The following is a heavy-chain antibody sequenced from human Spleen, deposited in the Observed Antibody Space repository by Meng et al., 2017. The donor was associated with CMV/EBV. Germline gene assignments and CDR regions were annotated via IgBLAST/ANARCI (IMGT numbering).Heavy chain of an antibody. J-gene: IGHJ3*02. V-gene: IGHV3-30*02. Sequence: GGSLRLSCTGSGFTFGDYTLNWVRQAQGKGLEWVAFVRYDGSNKYYADSVKGRFTISRDNSKNTLYLQMNSLRAEDTAVYYCAKDKDFWCGYLSGGAFDIWGQGTMVTVSS. CDR1: GFTFGDYT. CDR2: VRYDGSNK. CDR3: AKDKDFWCGYLSGGAFDI. D-gene: IGHD3-3*01.